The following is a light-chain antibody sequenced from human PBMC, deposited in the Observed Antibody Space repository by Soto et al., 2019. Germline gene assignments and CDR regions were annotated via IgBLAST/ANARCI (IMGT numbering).Light chain of an antibody. CDR2: DVT. V-gene: IGLV2-14*03. Sequence: QSALTQPASVSGSPGQSITISCTGTSSDVGGYNYVSWYQHHPGKAPKVMIYDVTNRDSGVSNRFTGSKSGNTASLTISGLQAEDEADYYCCSYTRSGAVVFGGGTQLTVL. CDR3: CSYTRSGAVV. CDR1: SSDVGGYNY. J-gene: IGLJ2*01.